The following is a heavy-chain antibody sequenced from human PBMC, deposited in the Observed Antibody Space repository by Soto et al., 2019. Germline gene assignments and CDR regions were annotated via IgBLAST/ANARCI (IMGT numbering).Heavy chain of an antibody. V-gene: IGHV1-69*13. CDR1: GGTFSSYA. Sequence: ASVKVSCKASGGTFSSYAISWVRQAPGQGLEWMGGIIPIFGTANYAQKLQGRVTITADESTSTAYMELSSLRSEDTAVYYCARDIPAARFDPWGQGTLVTVSS. D-gene: IGHD2-2*01. CDR3: ARDIPAARFDP. CDR2: IIPIFGTA. J-gene: IGHJ5*02.